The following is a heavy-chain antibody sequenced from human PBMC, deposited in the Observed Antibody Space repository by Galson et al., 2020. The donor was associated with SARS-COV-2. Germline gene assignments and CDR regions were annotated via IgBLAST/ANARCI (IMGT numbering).Heavy chain of an antibody. Sequence: SVKVSCKASGGTFSSYAISWVRQAPGQGLEWMGGIIPIFGTANYAQKFQGRVTITADESTSTAYMELSSLRSEDTAVYYCAGGALLTRNTVIVYYLDYWGQGTLVPVSS. V-gene: IGHV1-69*13. D-gene: IGHD3-16*02. CDR1: GGTFSSYA. J-gene: IGHJ4*02. CDR3: AGGALLTRNTVIVYYLDY. CDR2: IIPIFGTA.